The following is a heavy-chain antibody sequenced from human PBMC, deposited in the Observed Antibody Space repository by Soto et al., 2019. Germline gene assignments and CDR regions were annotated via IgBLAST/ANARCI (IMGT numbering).Heavy chain of an antibody. Sequence: QVQLQESGPGLVKPSQTLSLTRTVSGGSISSGDYYWSWIRQPPGKGLEWIGYIYYSGSTYYNPSLKSRVTISVDTSKNQFSLKLSSVTAADTAVYYCARDRWEESYNHYYYGMDVWGQGTTVTVSS. J-gene: IGHJ6*02. CDR3: ARDRWEESYNHYYYGMDV. CDR2: IYYSGST. V-gene: IGHV4-30-4*01. CDR1: GGSISSGDYY. D-gene: IGHD1-1*01.